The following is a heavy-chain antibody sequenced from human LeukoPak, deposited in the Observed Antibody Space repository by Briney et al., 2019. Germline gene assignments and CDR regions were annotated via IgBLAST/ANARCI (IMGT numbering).Heavy chain of an antibody. CDR1: GGSISSGDYY. D-gene: IGHD3-22*01. Sequence: SETLSLTCTVSGGSISSGDYYWSWIRQPPGKGLEWIGYIYHSGSTHFNPSLKSRVTISVDTSKNQFSLKLSSVTAADTAVYFSARGPDSSGYYYFDYWGQGTLVTVSS. J-gene: IGHJ4*02. CDR3: ARGPDSSGYYYFDY. V-gene: IGHV4-30-4*01. CDR2: IYHSGST.